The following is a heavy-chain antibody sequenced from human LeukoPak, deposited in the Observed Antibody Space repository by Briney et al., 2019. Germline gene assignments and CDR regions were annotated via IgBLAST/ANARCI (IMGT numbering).Heavy chain of an antibody. J-gene: IGHJ5*02. CDR2: IIPIFGTA. CDR1: GGTFSSYA. V-gene: IGHV1-69*05. Sequence: SVKVSCKASGGTFSSYAISWVRQAPGQGLEWMGRIIPIFGTANYAQKFQGRVTITTDESTSTAYMELSSLRSEDTAVYYCARDYYEFWSGYYPPGNWFDPWGRGTLVTVSS. CDR3: ARDYYEFWSGYYPPGNWFDP. D-gene: IGHD3-3*01.